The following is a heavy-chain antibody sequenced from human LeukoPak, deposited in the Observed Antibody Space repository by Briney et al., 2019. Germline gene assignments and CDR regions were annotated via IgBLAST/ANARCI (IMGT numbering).Heavy chain of an antibody. Sequence: GGSLRLSCAASGFTFSSYSMNWVRQAPGKGLEWVSYISSSSSTIYYADSVKGRFTISRDNATNSLYLQMNSLRAEDTAVYYCARPDGDILTGYYMAYWGQGTLVTVSS. CDR1: GFTFSSYS. V-gene: IGHV3-48*04. J-gene: IGHJ4*02. CDR2: ISSSSSTI. D-gene: IGHD3-9*01. CDR3: ARPDGDILTGYYMAY.